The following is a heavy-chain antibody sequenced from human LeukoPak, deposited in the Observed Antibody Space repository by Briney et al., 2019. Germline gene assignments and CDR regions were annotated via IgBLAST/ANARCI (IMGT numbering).Heavy chain of an antibody. V-gene: IGHV1-24*01. CDR3: ATGPIIAAEYYYMDV. CDR1: GGTFSSYA. Sequence: ASVKVSCKASGGTFSSYAISWVRQAPGKGLEWMGGFDPEDGETIYAQKFQGRVTMTEDTSTDTAYMELSSLRSEDTAVYYCATGPIIAAEYYYMDVWGKGTTVTVSS. D-gene: IGHD6-13*01. CDR2: FDPEDGET. J-gene: IGHJ6*03.